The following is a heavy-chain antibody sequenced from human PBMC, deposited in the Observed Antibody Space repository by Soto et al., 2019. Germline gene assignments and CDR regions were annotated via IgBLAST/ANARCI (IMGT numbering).Heavy chain of an antibody. Sequence: XSGKVSCKASVYRFTSFYMHWVRQAPGQVLEWMGIINPSGGSTSYAQKFQGRVTMTRDTSASTVYMELSSLRSEDTAVYYCARDGYYDFWSGYRGHTFYCYYYGLDAWGKGTTVTVSS. CDR3: ARDGYYDFWSGYRGHTFYCYYYGLDA. J-gene: IGHJ6*01. V-gene: IGHV1-46*01. CDR2: INPSGGST. CDR1: VYRFTSFY. D-gene: IGHD3-3*01.